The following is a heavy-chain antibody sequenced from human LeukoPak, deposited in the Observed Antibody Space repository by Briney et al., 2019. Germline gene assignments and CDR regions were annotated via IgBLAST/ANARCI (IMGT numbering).Heavy chain of an antibody. D-gene: IGHD2-2*01. CDR2: IHCSGST. V-gene: IGHV4-39*01. J-gene: IGHJ4*02. CDR3: ARHWDDRSSPSY. CDR1: GGSISSNNYY. Sequence: PSETLSLTCTVSGGSISSNNYYWGWIRQPPGKGLEWIGNIHCSGSTYYNPSLKSRVTISVDTSKNQFSLKLTSVTAADTAVYYCARHWDDRSSPSYWGQGTLVTVSS.